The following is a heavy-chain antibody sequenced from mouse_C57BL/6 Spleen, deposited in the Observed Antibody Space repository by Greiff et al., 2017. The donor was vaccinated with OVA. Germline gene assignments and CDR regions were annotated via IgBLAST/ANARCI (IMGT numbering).Heavy chain of an antibody. D-gene: IGHD2-3*01. CDR3: ARGGYWFFDY. CDR1: GYTFTDYY. J-gene: IGHJ2*01. CDR2: INPNNGGT. V-gene: IGHV1-26*01. Sequence: VQLKQSGPELVKPGASVKISCKASGYTFTDYYMNWVKQSHGKSLEWIGDINPNNGGTSYNQKFKGKATLTVDKSSSTAYMELRSLTSEDSAVYYCARGGYWFFDYWGQGTTLTVSS.